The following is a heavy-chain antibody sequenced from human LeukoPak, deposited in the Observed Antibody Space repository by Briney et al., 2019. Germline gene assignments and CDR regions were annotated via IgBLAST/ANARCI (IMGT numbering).Heavy chain of an antibody. Sequence: GGSLRLSCAASGITFSSYGMSWVRQVPGKGLEWVSSISHTGGSPYYADSVKGRFTISRDSSKNTLYLQMNSLRAEDTAVYYCAKLSVWDGSGNYDYWGQGTLVTVSS. CDR3: AKLSVWDGSGNYDY. J-gene: IGHJ4*02. CDR1: GITFSSYG. V-gene: IGHV3-23*01. CDR2: ISHTGGSP. D-gene: IGHD3-10*01.